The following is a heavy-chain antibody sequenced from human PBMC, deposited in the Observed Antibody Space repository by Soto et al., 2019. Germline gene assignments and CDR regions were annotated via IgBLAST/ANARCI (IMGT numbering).Heavy chain of an antibody. CDR2: FDPEDGET. Sequence: ASVKVSCKVSGYTLTELSMHWVRQAPGKGLEWMGGFDPEDGETIYAQKFQGRVTMTRDTSTSTVYMELSSLRSEDTAVYYCARDFAYYYGSGSYTDGDYWG. CDR3: ARDFAYYYGSGSYTDGDY. D-gene: IGHD3-10*01. CDR1: GYTLTELS. J-gene: IGHJ4*01. V-gene: IGHV1-24*01.